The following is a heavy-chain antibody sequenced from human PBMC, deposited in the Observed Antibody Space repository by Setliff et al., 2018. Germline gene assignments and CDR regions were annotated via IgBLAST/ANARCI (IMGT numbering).Heavy chain of an antibody. V-gene: IGHV4-59*01. CDR2: IQKSGGT. J-gene: IGHJ6*02. D-gene: IGHD3-3*01. CDR3: ARLSWNGLRYYGLDV. CDR1: GVSISSYY. Sequence: PSETLSLTCNDSGVSISSYYWSWIRQPPGKGLESIGYIQKSGGTNYNPALKSRVTISVDTSTNQFSLKLRSVTAADTAVYYCARLSWNGLRYYGLDVWGQGTTVTVSS.